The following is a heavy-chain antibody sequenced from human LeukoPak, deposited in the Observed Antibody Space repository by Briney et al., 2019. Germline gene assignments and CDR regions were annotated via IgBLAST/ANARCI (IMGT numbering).Heavy chain of an antibody. Sequence: GESLKISCKGSGYSFTSYWIGWVRQMPGKGLEWMGIIYPGDSDTRYSPSFQGQVTISADKSISTAYLQWSSLKASDTAMYYCARQGGYDGMASNDNYYFDYWGQGTLVTVSS. J-gene: IGHJ4*02. D-gene: IGHD5-12*01. CDR2: IYPGDSDT. V-gene: IGHV5-51*01. CDR3: ARQGGYDGMASNDNYYFDY. CDR1: GYSFTSYW.